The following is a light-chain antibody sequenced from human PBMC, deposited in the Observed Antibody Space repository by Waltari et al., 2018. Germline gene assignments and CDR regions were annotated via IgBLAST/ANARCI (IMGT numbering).Light chain of an antibody. CDR1: QGISTY. CDR2: DAS. Sequence: EVVLTQSPATLSLSPGERATLSCRASQGISTYLAWYQQKPGQAPRLLIHDASNRATGIPARFSGSGSGTDFTLTIGSLEPEDFAVYYCQQRSKWPGSFGEGTKVEI. CDR3: QQRSKWPGS. J-gene: IGKJ1*01. V-gene: IGKV3-11*01.